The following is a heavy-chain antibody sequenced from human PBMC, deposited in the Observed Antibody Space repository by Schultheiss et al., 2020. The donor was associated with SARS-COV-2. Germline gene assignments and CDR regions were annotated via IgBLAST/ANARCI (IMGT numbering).Heavy chain of an antibody. V-gene: IGHV4-59*12. CDR3: AREYSSSYYYYYYMDV. CDR2: IYYSGYT. J-gene: IGHJ6*03. D-gene: IGHD6-6*01. CDR1: GGSISSNY. Sequence: SETLSLTCTVSGGSISSNYWSWIRQSPGKGLEWVGYIYYSGYTNYNPSLRSRVTISIDTSKSQFSLKMSSVTAADTAVYYCAREYSSSYYYYYYMDVWGKGTTVTVSS.